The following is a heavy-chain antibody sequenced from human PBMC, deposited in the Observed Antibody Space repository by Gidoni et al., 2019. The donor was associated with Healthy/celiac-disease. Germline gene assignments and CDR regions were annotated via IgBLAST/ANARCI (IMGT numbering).Heavy chain of an antibody. J-gene: IGHJ4*02. CDR2: ISWDGGST. CDR3: AKDLRSRRLAIATIFGFDY. CDR1: DFTFDDYA. Sequence: SDFTFDDYALHWVRQAPGKGLEWVALISWDGGSTYYADSVKGRVTISRDNSKNSLYLQMNSLRTEDTALYYCAKDLRSRRLAIATIFGFDYWGQGTLVTVSS. D-gene: IGHD3-3*01. V-gene: IGHV3-43*01.